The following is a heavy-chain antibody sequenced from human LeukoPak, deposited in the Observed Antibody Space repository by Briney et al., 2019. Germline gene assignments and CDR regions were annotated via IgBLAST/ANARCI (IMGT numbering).Heavy chain of an antibody. CDR2: IYYSGNT. D-gene: IGHD2-2*01. V-gene: IGHV4-59*08. CDR3: ARWYCISNTCFHMDV. CDR1: GGSISSHY. Sequence: SETLSLTCTVSGGSISSHYWSWIRQPPGKGLEWIGYIYYSGNTNYSPSLKSRVTMSVDTSKNQFSLKLSSVTAAGTAVYYCARWYCISNTCFHMDVWGKGTTVTVSS. J-gene: IGHJ6*03.